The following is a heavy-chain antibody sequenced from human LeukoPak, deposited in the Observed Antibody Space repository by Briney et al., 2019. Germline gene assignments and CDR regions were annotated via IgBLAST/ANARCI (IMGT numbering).Heavy chain of an antibody. V-gene: IGHV7-4-1*02. D-gene: IGHD2-21*02. Sequence: ASVKVSCKASGYTFTSYAMNWVRQAPGQGLEWMGWINTNTGNPTYAQGFTGRFVFSLDTSVSTAYLQISSLKAEDTAVYYCAGWGAYCGGDCFLEFVDWGQGTLVTVSS. CDR3: AGWGAYCGGDCFLEFVD. CDR2: INTNTGNP. CDR1: GYTFTSYA. J-gene: IGHJ4*02.